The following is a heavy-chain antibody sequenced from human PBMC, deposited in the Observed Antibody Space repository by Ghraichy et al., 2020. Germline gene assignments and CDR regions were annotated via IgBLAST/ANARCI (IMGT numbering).Heavy chain of an antibody. D-gene: IGHD6-19*01. J-gene: IGHJ6*02. V-gene: IGHV3-74*01. CDR3: ARDPSVAVAGTLYYYYGMDV. CDR1: GFTFSSYW. CDR2: INSDGSST. Sequence: GGSLRLSCAASGFTFSSYWMHWVRQAPGKGLVWVSRINSDGSSTSYADSVKGRFTISRDNAKNTLYLQMNSLRAEDTAVYYCARDPSVAVAGTLYYYYGMDVWGQGTTVTVSS.